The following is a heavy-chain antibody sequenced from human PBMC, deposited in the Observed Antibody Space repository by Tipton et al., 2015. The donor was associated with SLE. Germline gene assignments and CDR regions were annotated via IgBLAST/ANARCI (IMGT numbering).Heavy chain of an antibody. J-gene: IGHJ4*02. D-gene: IGHD3-16*01. CDR2: IYNSGAT. CDR1: GFSVSNYY. V-gene: IGHV3-66*01. Sequence: SLRFSCEASGFSVSNYYMNWVRRTPGKGLEWVSVIYNSGATYYADSVKGRFSFSRDNSKNTVYLQMNSLRDDDTGVYYCARESLGFDYWGQGTLVTVSS. CDR3: ARESLGFDY.